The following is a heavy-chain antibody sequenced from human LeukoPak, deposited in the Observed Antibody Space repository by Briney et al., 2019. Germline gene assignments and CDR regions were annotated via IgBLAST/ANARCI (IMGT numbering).Heavy chain of an antibody. CDR2: INHSGST. V-gene: IGHV4-34*01. CDR1: GGSFSGYY. D-gene: IGHD3-10*01. Sequence: SETLSLTCAVYGGSFSGYYWSWIRQPPGKGLEWIGEINHSGSTNYNPSLKSRVTISVDTSKNQFSLKLSSVTAADTAVYYCASKLTMVRGVSRYMDVWGKGTTVTVSS. CDR3: ASKLTMVRGVSRYMDV. J-gene: IGHJ6*03.